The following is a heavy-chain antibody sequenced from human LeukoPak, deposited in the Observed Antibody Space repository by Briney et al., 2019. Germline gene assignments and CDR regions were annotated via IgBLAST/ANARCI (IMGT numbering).Heavy chain of an antibody. CDR3: ARGRLYYYYGSGSPRGAFDI. Sequence: GSLRLSCAASGFTFSSYWMSWIRQPPGKGLEWIGGINHSGSTNYNPSLKSRVTISVDTSKNQFSLKLSSVTAADTAVYYCARGRLYYYYGSGSPRGAFDIWGQGTMVTVSS. CDR1: GFTFSSYW. V-gene: IGHV4-34*01. J-gene: IGHJ3*02. D-gene: IGHD3-10*01. CDR2: INHSGST.